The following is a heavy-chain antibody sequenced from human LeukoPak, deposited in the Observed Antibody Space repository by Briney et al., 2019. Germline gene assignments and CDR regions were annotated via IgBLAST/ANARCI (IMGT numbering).Heavy chain of an antibody. V-gene: IGHV3-64*01. CDR1: GFTFSSYA. Sequence: GGSLRLSCAASGFTFSSYAMHWVRQAPGKGLEYVSAISSNGGSTYYANSVKGRFTISRDNSKNTLYLQMGSLRAEDMAVYYCARDRSGELDYWGQGTLVTVSS. J-gene: IGHJ4*02. CDR3: ARDRSGELDY. D-gene: IGHD1-26*01. CDR2: ISSNGGST.